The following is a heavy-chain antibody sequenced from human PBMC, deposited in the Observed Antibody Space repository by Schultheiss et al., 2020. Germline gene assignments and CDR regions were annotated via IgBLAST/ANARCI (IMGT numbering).Heavy chain of an antibody. CDR2: ISGSGGDI. J-gene: IGHJ6*02. D-gene: IGHD6-13*01. Sequence: GGSLRLSCAASGFTFSSYGMHWVRQAPGKGLEWVSGISGSGGDIKYADSVKGRFTISRDNSKNTLYLQMNSLRAEDTAVYYCARGSSSWYGIYGMDVWGQGTTVTVSS. CDR3: ARGSSSWYGIYGMDV. V-gene: IGHV3-NL1*01. CDR1: GFTFSSYG.